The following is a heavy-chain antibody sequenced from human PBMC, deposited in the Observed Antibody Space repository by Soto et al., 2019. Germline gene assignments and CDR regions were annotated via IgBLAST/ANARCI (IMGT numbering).Heavy chain of an antibody. CDR1: GYTFTSYA. Sequence: QVQLVQSGAEEKKPGASVKVSCKASGYTFTSYAMHWVRQAPGQRLEWRGWINAGNGNTKYSQKFQGRVTITRDTSARTAYMELSSLRSEDTAVYYCARSIVVGTALDYWGQGTLVTVSS. V-gene: IGHV1-3*05. CDR2: INAGNGNT. D-gene: IGHD2-21*02. J-gene: IGHJ4*02. CDR3: ARSIVVGTALDY.